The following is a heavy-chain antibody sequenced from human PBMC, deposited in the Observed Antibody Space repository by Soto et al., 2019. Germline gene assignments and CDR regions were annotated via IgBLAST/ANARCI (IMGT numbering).Heavy chain of an antibody. CDR3: ARVFPDGWVETGVVRGYLDT. D-gene: IGHD3-3*01. CDR2: IIPIFGTT. V-gene: IGHV1-69*01. J-gene: IGHJ4*02. CDR1: ADSFSSYG. Sequence: QVQLVQSGAEVKEPGSAVKVSCKAPADSFSSYGISWVRQAPGQGLEWMGGIIPIFGTTNYAEKFQGRVTITADESTNTAYMGLSSLRPEDTALYYCARVFPDGWVETGVVRGYLDTWGRGTLVTVSS.